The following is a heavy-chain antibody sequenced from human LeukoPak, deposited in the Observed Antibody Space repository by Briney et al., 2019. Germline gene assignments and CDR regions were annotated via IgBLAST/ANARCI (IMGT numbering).Heavy chain of an antibody. CDR1: GFTFSSYS. D-gene: IGHD2-2*01. Sequence: GGSLRLSCAASGFTFSSYSMNWVRQAPGKGLEWVSSISSSSSYIYYADSVKGRFTISRDNAKNSLYLQMNSLRAEDTAVYYCARGSKDIVVVPAAMYAFDIWGQGTMVTVSS. CDR3: ARGSKDIVVVPAAMYAFDI. J-gene: IGHJ3*02. CDR2: ISSSSSYI. V-gene: IGHV3-21*01.